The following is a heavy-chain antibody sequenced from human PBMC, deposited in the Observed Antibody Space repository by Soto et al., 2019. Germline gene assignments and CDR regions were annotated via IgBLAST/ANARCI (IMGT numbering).Heavy chain of an antibody. CDR3: ARHDYGDGFAY. CDR2: IFYTGTT. V-gene: IGHV4-39*01. CDR1: GASISGSTYY. J-gene: IGHJ4*02. D-gene: IGHD4-17*01. Sequence: SETLSLTCTVSGASISGSTYYWGWIRQPPGKGLEWIGTIFYTGTTHFNPSLQSRVTLSVDTSKNQFSLNLSSVTAADTAVYYCARHDYGDGFAYWGQGTLVTVSS.